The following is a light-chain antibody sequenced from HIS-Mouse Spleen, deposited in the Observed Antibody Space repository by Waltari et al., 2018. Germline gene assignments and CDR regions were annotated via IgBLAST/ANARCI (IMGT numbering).Light chain of an antibody. Sequence: SYELTQPLSVSVALGQTARITCGGNNIGSKNVHWYQQKPGQAPVPVIYNRPSGIPERFSGSNSGNTATLTISRAQAGDEADYYCQVWDSSTVVFGGGTKLTVL. V-gene: IGLV3-9*01. CDR1: NIGSKN. J-gene: IGLJ2*01. CDR3: QVWDSSTVV.